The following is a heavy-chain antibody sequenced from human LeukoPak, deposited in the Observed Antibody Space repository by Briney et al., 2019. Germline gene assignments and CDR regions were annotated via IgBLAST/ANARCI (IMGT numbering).Heavy chain of an antibody. Sequence: GASVKVSCKASGYTFTTYGISWVRQAPGQGLEWMGWISAYNGNTNYAQKLQGRVTMTTDTSTSTAYMELRSLRSDDTAVYYCARDRGYYYDSSDTHGDYWGQGTLVTVSS. CDR1: GYTFTTYG. CDR2: ISAYNGNT. V-gene: IGHV1-18*01. D-gene: IGHD3-22*01. CDR3: ARDRGYYYDSSDTHGDY. J-gene: IGHJ4*02.